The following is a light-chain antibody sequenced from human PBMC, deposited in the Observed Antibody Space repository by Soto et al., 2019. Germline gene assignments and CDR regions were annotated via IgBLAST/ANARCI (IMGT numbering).Light chain of an antibody. CDR2: ANN. J-gene: IGLJ2*01. V-gene: IGLV1-40*01. CDR3: QTYDSSLSGV. Sequence: QSVLTQPPSVSVAPGQKITISCTGSPSNIGAGYDVHWYRHLPGTAPKLVIYANNNRPSGVPDRFSGSKSDTSASLTITGLQADDEADYYCQTYDSSLSGVFGGGTKVTVL. CDR1: PSNIGAGYD.